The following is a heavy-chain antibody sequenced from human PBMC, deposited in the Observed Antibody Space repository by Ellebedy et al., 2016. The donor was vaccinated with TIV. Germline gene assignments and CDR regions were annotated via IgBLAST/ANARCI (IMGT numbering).Heavy chain of an antibody. CDR3: ARQIPIRIAVAGSFDY. Sequence: MPSETLSLTCAVYGGSFSSYYWSWIRQPPGKGLEWIGYIYYSGSTNYNPSLKSRVTISVDTSKNQFSLKLSSVTAADTAVYYCARQIPIRIAVAGSFDYWGQGTLVTVSS. CDR1: GGSFSSYY. D-gene: IGHD6-19*01. CDR2: IYYSGST. J-gene: IGHJ4*02. V-gene: IGHV4-59*08.